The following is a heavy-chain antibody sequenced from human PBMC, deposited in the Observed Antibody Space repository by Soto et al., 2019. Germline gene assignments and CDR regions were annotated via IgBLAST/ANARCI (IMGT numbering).Heavy chain of an antibody. CDR2: IYYSGST. V-gene: IGHV4-59*08. J-gene: IGHJ4*02. CDR3: GRSPRGGPPFDY. CDR1: GGSSSGYY. D-gene: IGHD3-10*01. Sequence: PSETLSLTCAVYGGSSSGYYWSWIRQPPGKGLEWIGYIYYSGSTNYNPSLKSRVTISVDTSKNQFSLNLSFVTAADTAVYYCGRSPRGGPPFDYWGQGTLVTVSS.